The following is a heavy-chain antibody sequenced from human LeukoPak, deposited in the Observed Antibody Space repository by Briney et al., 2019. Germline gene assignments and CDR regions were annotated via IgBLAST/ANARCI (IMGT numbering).Heavy chain of an antibody. V-gene: IGHV3-7*01. CDR2: IKQDGSEK. Sequence: GGSLRLSCAASGFTFSSYWMSWVRQAPGKGLEWVANIKQDGSEKYYVDSVKGRFTISRDNAKNSLYLQMNSLRADDTAVYYCARVGQYFIGAYSCFDSWGQGTLVTVSS. CDR1: GFTFSSYW. D-gene: IGHD2-21*01. CDR3: ARVGQYFIGAYSCFDS. J-gene: IGHJ5*01.